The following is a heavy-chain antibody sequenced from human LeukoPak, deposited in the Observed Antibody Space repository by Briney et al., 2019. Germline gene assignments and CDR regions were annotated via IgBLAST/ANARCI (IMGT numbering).Heavy chain of an antibody. CDR3: AREHCSGGSCYPPWDY. D-gene: IGHD2-15*01. CDR1: GYTFTSYG. J-gene: IGHJ4*02. Sequence: GASVKVSCKASGYTFTSYGISWVRQAPGQGLGWMGWISAYNGNTNYAQKLQGRVTMTTDTSTSTAYMELRSLRSDDTAVYYCAREHCSGGSCYPPWDYWGQGTLVTVSS. CDR2: ISAYNGNT. V-gene: IGHV1-18*01.